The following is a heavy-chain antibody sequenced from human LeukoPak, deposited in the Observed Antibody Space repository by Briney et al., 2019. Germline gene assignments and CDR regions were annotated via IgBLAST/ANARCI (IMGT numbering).Heavy chain of an antibody. D-gene: IGHD5-24*01. CDR3: ARDMRWLPLN. V-gene: IGHV1-69*04. CDR1: GGTFSSYA. J-gene: IGHJ4*02. Sequence: ASVKVSCKASGGTFSSYAISWVRQAPGQGLEWVGRIIPILGIANYAQKFQGRVTITADKSTSTAYMELSSLRSEDTAVYYCARDMRWLPLNWGQGTLVTVSS. CDR2: IIPILGIA.